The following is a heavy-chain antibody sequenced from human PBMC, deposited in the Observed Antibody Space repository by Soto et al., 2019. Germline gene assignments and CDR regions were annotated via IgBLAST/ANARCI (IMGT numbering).Heavy chain of an antibody. CDR3: ARLGGYCSSSSCYGYYGMDV. Sequence: SETLSLTCTVSGGSISSSSYYWGWIRQPPGKGLEWIGSIYYSGSTYYSPSLKSRVTISVDRSKNQFSLKLSSVTVADTAVYYCARLGGYCSSSSCYGYYGMDVWGQGTTVTVSS. V-gene: IGHV4-39*01. J-gene: IGHJ6*02. D-gene: IGHD2-2*01. CDR2: IYYSGST. CDR1: GGSISSSSYY.